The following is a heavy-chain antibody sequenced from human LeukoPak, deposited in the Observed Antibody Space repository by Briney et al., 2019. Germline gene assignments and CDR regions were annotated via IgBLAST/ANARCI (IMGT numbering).Heavy chain of an antibody. D-gene: IGHD2-15*01. Sequence: PGGSLRLSCAASGFTFNRYNVNWVRRAPGKGLGWVSSISTSSSYIYYADSVRGRFTISRDNAKNSLYLQMNSLRAEDTAVYSCARGADGVSSNSRGWFDPWGQGTLVTVSS. V-gene: IGHV3-21*01. CDR3: ARGADGVSSNSRGWFDP. CDR2: ISTSSSYI. J-gene: IGHJ5*02. CDR1: GFTFNRYN.